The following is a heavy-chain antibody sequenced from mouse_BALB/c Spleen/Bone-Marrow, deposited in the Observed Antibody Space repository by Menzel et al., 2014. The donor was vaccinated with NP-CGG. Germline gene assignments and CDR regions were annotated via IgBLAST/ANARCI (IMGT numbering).Heavy chain of an antibody. Sequence: EVKLVESGGGLVKPGGSLKLSCAASGFAFSSYDMSWVRQTPEKRLEWVAYISSGGGSTYYPDTVKGRFTISRDNAKNTLYLQMSCLKSEDTAMYYCARTTPYAMDYWGQGTSVTVSS. D-gene: IGHD5-5*01. J-gene: IGHJ4*01. V-gene: IGHV5-12-1*01. CDR1: GFAFSSYD. CDR2: ISSGGGST. CDR3: ARTTPYAMDY.